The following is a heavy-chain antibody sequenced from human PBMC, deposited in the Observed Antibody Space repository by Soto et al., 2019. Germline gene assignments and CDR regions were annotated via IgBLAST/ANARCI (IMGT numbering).Heavy chain of an antibody. Sequence: QVQLVESGGGVVQPGRSLRLSCAASGFTFSSYAMHWVRQAPGKGLEWVAVISYDGSNKYYADSVKGRFTISRDNSKNTLYLQMNSLRAEDTAVYYCAKEKFIGYSSFHFDYWGQGTLVTVSS. D-gene: IGHD6-19*01. CDR2: ISYDGSNK. V-gene: IGHV3-30-3*01. J-gene: IGHJ4*02. CDR1: GFTFSSYA. CDR3: AKEKFIGYSSFHFDY.